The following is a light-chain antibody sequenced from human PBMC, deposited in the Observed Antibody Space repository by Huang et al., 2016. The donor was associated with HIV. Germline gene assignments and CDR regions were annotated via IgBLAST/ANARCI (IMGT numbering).Light chain of an antibody. CDR1: QSLVHSDGNTY. J-gene: IGKJ5*01. CDR3: MQGTHWPRS. Sequence: DVVMTQSPLSLPVTLGQPASISCRSSQSLVHSDGNTYLNWFQQRPGQSPGRRMYKVSNRDSGVPDRVSGSGAGTDFTLKISRVEAEDVGVYYCMQGTHWPRSFGQGTRLEIK. CDR2: KVS. V-gene: IGKV2-30*02.